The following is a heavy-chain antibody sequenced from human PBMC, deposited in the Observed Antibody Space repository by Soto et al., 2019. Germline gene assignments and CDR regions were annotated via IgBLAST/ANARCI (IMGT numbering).Heavy chain of an antibody. CDR3: ARHYRGYSYGYFDY. J-gene: IGHJ4*02. CDR2: IYYSGST. D-gene: IGHD5-18*01. V-gene: IGHV4-39*01. Sequence: ASETLSLTCTVSGGSISSSSYYWGWIRQPPGKGLEWIGSIYYSGSTYYNPSLKSRVTISVDTSKNQFSLKLSSVTAADTAVYYCARHYRGYSYGYFDYWGQGTLVTVSS. CDR1: GGSISSSSYY.